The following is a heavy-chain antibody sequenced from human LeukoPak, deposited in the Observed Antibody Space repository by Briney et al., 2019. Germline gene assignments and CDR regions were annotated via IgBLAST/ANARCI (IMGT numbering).Heavy chain of an antibody. V-gene: IGHV3-66*01. D-gene: IGHD5-18*01. Sequence: GGSLRLSCAASGFTFNSYSMNWVRQAPGKGLEWVSVIYSGGSTYYADSVKGRFTISRDNSKNTLYLQMNSLRAEDTAVYYCASNSSHFDCWGQGTLVTVSS. CDR1: GFTFNSYS. J-gene: IGHJ4*02. CDR2: IYSGGST. CDR3: ASNSSHFDC.